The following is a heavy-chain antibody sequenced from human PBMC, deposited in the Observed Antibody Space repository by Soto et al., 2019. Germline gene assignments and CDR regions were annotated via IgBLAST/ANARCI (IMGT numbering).Heavy chain of an antibody. Sequence: PSETLSLTCTVSGGSISSYYWSWIRQPPGKGLEWIGYIYYSGSTNYNPSLKSRVTISVDTSKNQFSLKLSSVTAADTAVYYCARQVVVVAATRFAPAVDSRGQGPLVTVS. CDR2: IYYSGST. J-gene: IGHJ4*02. CDR3: ARQVVVVAATRFAPAVDS. D-gene: IGHD2-15*01. CDR1: GGSISSYY. V-gene: IGHV4-59*08.